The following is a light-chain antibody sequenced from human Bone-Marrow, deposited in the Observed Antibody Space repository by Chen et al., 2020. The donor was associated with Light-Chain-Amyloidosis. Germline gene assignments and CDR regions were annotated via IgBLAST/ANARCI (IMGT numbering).Light chain of an antibody. J-gene: IGKJ4*01. CDR1: QTISSNY. CDR2: GSC. Sequence: EIVLTQSPGTLSLSPGEGANHSCRASQTISSNYLTWYQQKFGQAPRLLIYGSCSRATGIPDRFTGSESGTDFTLTINKLEPEDFAMYYCQQYGTSPLTFGGGTKVEIK. CDR3: QQYGTSPLT. V-gene: IGKV3-20*01.